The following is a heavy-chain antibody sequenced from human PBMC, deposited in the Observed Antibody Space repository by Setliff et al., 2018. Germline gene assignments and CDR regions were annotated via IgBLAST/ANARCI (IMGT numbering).Heavy chain of an antibody. CDR3: AKEKINGGSASFPFDS. J-gene: IGHJ4*02. Sequence: SGGSLRLSCAASGFVVTNSEMSWVRQAPGKGLEWVSVTYSSGATNYADSVKGRFTISRDNSDNRVYLEINNVRVEDTAIYYCAKEKINGGSASFPFDSWGQGTLVTVSS. CDR1: GFVVTNSE. D-gene: IGHD3-10*01. V-gene: IGHV3-53*01. CDR2: TYSSGAT.